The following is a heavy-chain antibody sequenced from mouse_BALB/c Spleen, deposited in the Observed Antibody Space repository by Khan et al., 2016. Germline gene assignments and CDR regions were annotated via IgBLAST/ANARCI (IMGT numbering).Heavy chain of an antibody. D-gene: IGHD2-13*01. Sequence: VQLQQSGAELVKPGASVKLSCTASGFNIKDTYLHWVKQRPEQGLEWIGRIDPANGNTKYDPKFQGKATVTADTSSNTAYLQLSGLTSEDTAVYYYARDYGDYGYWYFDVWGAGTTVTVSS. CDR3: ARDYGDYGYWYFDV. CDR1: GFNIKDTY. J-gene: IGHJ1*01. CDR2: IDPANGNT. V-gene: IGHV14-3*02.